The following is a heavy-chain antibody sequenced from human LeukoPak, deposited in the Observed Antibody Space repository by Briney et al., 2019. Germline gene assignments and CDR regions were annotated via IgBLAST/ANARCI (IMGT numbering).Heavy chain of an antibody. CDR1: GGSFSGYY. Sequence: SETLSLTCAVYGGSFSGYYWSWIRQPPGKGLEWIGEINHSGSTNYNPSLKSRVTISVDTSKNQFSLKLSSVTAADTAVYYCARVLSGVMTATYYFDYWGQGTLVTVSS. J-gene: IGHJ4*02. CDR3: ARVLSGVMTATYYFDY. CDR2: INHSGST. V-gene: IGHV4-34*01. D-gene: IGHD5-18*01.